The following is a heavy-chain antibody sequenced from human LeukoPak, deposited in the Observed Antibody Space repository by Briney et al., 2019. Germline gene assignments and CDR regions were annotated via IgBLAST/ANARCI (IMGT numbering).Heavy chain of an antibody. CDR2: IKSKTDGGTT. D-gene: IGHD1-26*01. CDR1: GFTFSNAW. Sequence: GGSLRLSCAASGFTFSNAWMSWVRQAPGKGLEWVGRIKSKTDGGTTDYAAPVKGRFTISRDDSKNTLYLQMNSLRAEDTAVYYCAKPLNSGSFGAFDIWGQGTMVTVSS. J-gene: IGHJ3*02. V-gene: IGHV3-15*01. CDR3: AKPLNSGSFGAFDI.